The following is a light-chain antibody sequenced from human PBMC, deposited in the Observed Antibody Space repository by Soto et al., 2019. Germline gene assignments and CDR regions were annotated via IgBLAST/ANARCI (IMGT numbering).Light chain of an antibody. CDR1: SGDVGGYNY. V-gene: IGLV2-8*01. CDR2: EVT. J-gene: IGLJ1*01. Sequence: QSVLTQPPSASGSPGQSVTISCTGTSGDVGGYNYVSWYQQHPGEAPKLIIYEVTKRPSGVPDRFSGSKSGNTASLTVSGLQAEDEADYHCCSYAGDSNYVFGTGTKVTVL. CDR3: CSYAGDSNYV.